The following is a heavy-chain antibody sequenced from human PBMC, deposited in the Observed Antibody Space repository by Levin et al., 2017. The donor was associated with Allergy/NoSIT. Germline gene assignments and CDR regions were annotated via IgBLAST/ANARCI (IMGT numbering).Heavy chain of an antibody. J-gene: IGHJ4*02. CDR1: GFTFSSYG. Sequence: PGGSLRLSCAASGFTFSSYGMHWVRQAPGKGLEWVAVISYDGSNKYYADSVKGRFTISRDNSKNTLYLQMNSLRAEDTAVYYCAQGGVGAFDYWGQGTLVTVSS. V-gene: IGHV3-30*03. D-gene: IGHD1-26*01. CDR3: AQGGVGAFDY. CDR2: ISYDGSNK.